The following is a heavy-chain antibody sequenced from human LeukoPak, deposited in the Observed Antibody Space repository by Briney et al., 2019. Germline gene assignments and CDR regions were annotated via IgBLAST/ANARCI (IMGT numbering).Heavy chain of an antibody. CDR1: GHTFSIDA. V-gene: IGHV1-69*01. CDR3: ARDGDWSGGGLYADDAFYI. Sequence: VASVKVSCGASGHTFSIDATRWVRQAPGQRLEWMGGIIPIFGTANYAQKFQGRVTITADESTSTAYMELSSLRSEATPVYYCARDGDWSGGGLYADDAFYIWGQGTMVTVSS. D-gene: IGHD2-15*01. J-gene: IGHJ3*02. CDR2: IIPIFGTA.